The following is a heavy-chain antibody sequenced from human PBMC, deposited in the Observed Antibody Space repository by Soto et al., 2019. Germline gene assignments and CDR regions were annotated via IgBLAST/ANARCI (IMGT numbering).Heavy chain of an antibody. CDR3: ARGVGSGSYYNQYNWFDP. J-gene: IGHJ5*02. D-gene: IGHD3-10*01. CDR1: GYTFTSYG. CDR2: ISAYNGNT. Sequence: ASVKLSCKASGYTFTSYGISWVRQAPGQGLEWMGWISAYNGNTKYAQKVQGRVTMTTDTATSTAYMELRSLRSDDTAVYYCARGVGSGSYYNQYNWFDPWGQGTLVTVPQ. V-gene: IGHV1-18*01.